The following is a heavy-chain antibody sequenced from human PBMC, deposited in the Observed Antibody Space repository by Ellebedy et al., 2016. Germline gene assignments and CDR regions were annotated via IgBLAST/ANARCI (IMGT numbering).Heavy chain of an antibody. V-gene: IGHV1-69*13. Sequence: SVKVSXXASGGTFSSYAISWVRQAPGQGLEWMGGIIPIFGTANYAQKFQGRVTITADESTSTAYMELSSLRSEDTAVYYCARAPQSIVVVPPYYYYMDVWGKGTTVTVSS. D-gene: IGHD2-2*01. CDR1: GGTFSSYA. CDR3: ARAPQSIVVVPPYYYYMDV. J-gene: IGHJ6*03. CDR2: IIPIFGTA.